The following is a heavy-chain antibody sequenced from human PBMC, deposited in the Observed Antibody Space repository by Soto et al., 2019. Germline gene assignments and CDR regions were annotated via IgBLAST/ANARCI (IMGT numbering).Heavy chain of an antibody. V-gene: IGHV4-39*01. CDR1: GASITSGNYY. CDR2: SSYTGNN. J-gene: IGHJ4*02. Sequence: SETLSLTCTVSGASITSGNYYWGWIRQPPGKGLQRIGSSSYTGNNCNKPSLRSRVTKSFDTSKKQYSLRLTSVTASETDVYYCARPDSSSWAAPFGSWGQGTLITVS. CDR3: ARPDSSSWAAPFGS. D-gene: IGHD6-13*01.